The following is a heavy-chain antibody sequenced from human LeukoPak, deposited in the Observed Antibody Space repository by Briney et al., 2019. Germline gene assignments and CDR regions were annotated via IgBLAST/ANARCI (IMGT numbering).Heavy chain of an antibody. V-gene: IGHV3-15*01. J-gene: IGHJ4*02. Sequence: GGSLRLSCAASGFTFSNAWMSWVRQAPGKGLEWVGRIKSKTDGGTTDYAAPVKGRFTISRDDSKNTLYLQMNSLKTEDTAVYYCTTDHGYSYGLGDYWGQGTLVTVSS. CDR3: TTDHGYSYGLGDY. CDR1: GFTFSNAW. CDR2: IKSKTDGGTT. D-gene: IGHD5-18*01.